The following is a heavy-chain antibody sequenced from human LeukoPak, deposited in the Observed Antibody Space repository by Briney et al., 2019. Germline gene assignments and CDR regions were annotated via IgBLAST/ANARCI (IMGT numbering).Heavy chain of an antibody. Sequence: GSLRLSCAASGFTFSNYFMHWVRQAPGRGLVWASRINPDGTNTMYAGSVKGRFTISRDNAKNILYLQMNSLRDDDTAVYYCARRVDATRWFDPWGQGTLVTVSS. CDR3: ARRVDATRWFDP. CDR2: INPDGTNT. D-gene: IGHD2-15*01. CDR1: GFTFSNYF. J-gene: IGHJ5*02. V-gene: IGHV3-74*03.